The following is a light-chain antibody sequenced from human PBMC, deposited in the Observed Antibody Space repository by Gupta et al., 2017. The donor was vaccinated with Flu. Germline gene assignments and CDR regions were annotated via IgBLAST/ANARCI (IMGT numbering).Light chain of an antibody. CDR1: SLRNSY. J-gene: IGLJ2*01. Sequence: SSELTQDPAVSVALGQTVRITCQGDSLRNSYANWYQQKPGQAPVLVIYAKNIRPSGIPDRFSCSSSGNTASSTTTGAQAEDEADYYCNSRDSTDNHQAVFGGGTKLTVL. V-gene: IGLV3-19*01. CDR2: AKN. CDR3: NSRDSTDNHQAV.